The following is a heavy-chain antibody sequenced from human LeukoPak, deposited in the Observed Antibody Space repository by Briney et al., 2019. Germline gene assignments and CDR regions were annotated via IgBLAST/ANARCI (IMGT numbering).Heavy chain of an antibody. CDR3: ARGYFWSGYYANY. CDR1: GYTFTSYD. Sequence: ASVTVSCKASGYTFTSYDINWVRQAPGQGLEWMGWMSPNSGNTGYAQKFQGRVTMTRNTSISTAYMELSSLRSEDTAVYYCARGYFWSGYYANYWGQGTLVTVSS. J-gene: IGHJ4*02. D-gene: IGHD3-3*01. CDR2: MSPNSGNT. V-gene: IGHV1-8*01.